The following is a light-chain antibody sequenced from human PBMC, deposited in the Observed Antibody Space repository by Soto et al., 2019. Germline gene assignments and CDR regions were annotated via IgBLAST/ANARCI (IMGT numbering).Light chain of an antibody. V-gene: IGKV1-8*01. J-gene: IGKJ1*01. CDR2: AAS. CDR3: HQYYSYPHT. Sequence: AIRMTQSPSSFSASTGDRVTITCRASQGISSYLAWYQQKPGKAPKRLIYAASTLQSGVPSRFSGSGSGTDFTLTISCLQSEDFATYYCHQYYSYPHTFGQGTKVEIK. CDR1: QGISSY.